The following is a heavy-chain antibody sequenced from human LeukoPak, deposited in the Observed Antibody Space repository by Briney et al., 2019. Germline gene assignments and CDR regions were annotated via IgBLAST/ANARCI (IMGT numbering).Heavy chain of an antibody. CDR2: ISPFNGQT. CDR1: VYHFINYA. J-gene: IGHJ4*02. CDR3: ARVWDYSPRGRFDD. D-gene: IGHD4-11*01. Sequence: GASVKVSCKASVYHFINYAISWVRQAPGQGLEWMGWISPFNGQTNYAQNLQDRVTMTIDTTTSTASMELRGLRSDDTGVYYCARVWDYSPRGRFDDWGQGTRVIVSS. V-gene: IGHV1-18*04.